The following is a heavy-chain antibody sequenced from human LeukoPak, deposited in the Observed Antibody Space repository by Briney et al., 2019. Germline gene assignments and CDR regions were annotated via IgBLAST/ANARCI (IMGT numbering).Heavy chain of an antibody. V-gene: IGHV3-30-3*01. CDR2: ISYDGSNK. CDR1: GFTFSSYA. CDR3: ARDEGYCGGGSCYSAEYFQH. D-gene: IGHD2-15*01. Sequence: GGSLRLSCAASGFTFSSYAMHWVRQAPGKGLEWVAVISYDGSNKYYADSVKGRFTISRDNSKNTLYVQMNSLRAEDTAVYYCARDEGYCGGGSCYSAEYFQHWGQGTLVTVSS. J-gene: IGHJ1*01.